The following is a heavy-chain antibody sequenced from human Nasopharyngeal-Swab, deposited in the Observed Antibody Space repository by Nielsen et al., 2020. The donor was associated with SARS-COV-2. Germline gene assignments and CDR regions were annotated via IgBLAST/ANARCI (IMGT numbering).Heavy chain of an antibody. J-gene: IGHJ4*02. CDR3: ASESRGWYRLYFDY. D-gene: IGHD6-19*01. V-gene: IGHV3-7*01. CDR1: GFTFSSYW. Sequence: LKISCAASGFTFSSYWMSWVRQAPGKGLEWVANIKQDGSEKYYVDSVKGRFTISRDNAKNSLYLQMNSLRAEDTAVYYCASESRGWYRLYFDYWGQGTLVTVSS. CDR2: IKQDGSEK.